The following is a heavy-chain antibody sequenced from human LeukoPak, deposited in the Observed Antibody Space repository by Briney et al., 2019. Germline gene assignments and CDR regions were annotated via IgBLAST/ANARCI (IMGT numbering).Heavy chain of an antibody. CDR2: VDPESDAT. Sequence: ASVKVSCKAPGYTFTAYYLHWVRQAPGQGLEWMGWVDPESDATNYAQKFQGRVTMTRATSISTAYMELTRLRSDDTAVYYCARGGRSGNAFWGQGALVIVSS. CDR3: ARGGRSGNAF. V-gene: IGHV1-2*02. J-gene: IGHJ4*02. D-gene: IGHD3-16*01. CDR1: GYTFTAYY.